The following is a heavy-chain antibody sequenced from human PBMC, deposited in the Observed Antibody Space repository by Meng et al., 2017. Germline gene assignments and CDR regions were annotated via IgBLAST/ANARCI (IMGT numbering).Heavy chain of an antibody. V-gene: IGHV1-18*01. Sequence: LVQDAAQVKMPRSSGQVSSNASSAHFTSNGNSVVRQAPAQGLVWWRWISAYTGNTNYAPTLQGRVTMTTDTSTNKVYMELSSLRAADTAVYYCARREIPSDGYRNWGQGTLVTVSS. D-gene: IGHD5-24*01. J-gene: IGHJ4*02. CDR2: ISAYTGNT. CDR3: ARREIPSDGYRN. CDR1: SAHFTSNG.